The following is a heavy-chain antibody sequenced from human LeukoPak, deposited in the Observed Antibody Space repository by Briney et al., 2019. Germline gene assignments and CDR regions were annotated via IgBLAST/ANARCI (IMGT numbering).Heavy chain of an antibody. CDR1: GYTFTGHY. Sequence: ASVKVSCKASGYTFTGHYMHWVRQAPGRGLEWMGWINPNSGGTNYAQKFQGRVTMTRDTSISTAYMELSRLRSDDTAVYYCARSVVVTAIHFDYWGQGTLVTVSS. J-gene: IGHJ4*02. CDR3: ARSVVVTAIHFDY. D-gene: IGHD2-21*02. CDR2: INPNSGGT. V-gene: IGHV1-2*02.